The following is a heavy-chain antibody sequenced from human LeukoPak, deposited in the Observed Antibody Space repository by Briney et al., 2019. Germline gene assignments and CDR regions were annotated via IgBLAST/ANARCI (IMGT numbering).Heavy chain of an antibody. CDR1: GYTFTSYT. CDR2: INPNSGGT. D-gene: IGHD3-10*01. CDR3: ARDYGSGTDAFDI. Sequence: ASVKVSCKASGYTFTSYTMNWVRQAPGQGLEWMGWINPNSGGTNYAQKFQGRVTMTRDTSISTAYMELSRLRSDDTAVYYCARDYGSGTDAFDIWGQGTMVTVSS. V-gene: IGHV1-2*02. J-gene: IGHJ3*02.